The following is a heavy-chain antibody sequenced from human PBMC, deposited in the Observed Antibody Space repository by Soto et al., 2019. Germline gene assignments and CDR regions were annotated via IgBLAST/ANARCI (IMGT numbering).Heavy chain of an antibody. CDR3: AASATDVLGYDYKDTEGLDI. CDR2: IIPLFNVA. D-gene: IGHD4-4*01. CDR1: GGTFSNFA. Sequence: QVQLVQSGPEVKKPGSSVKVSCEASGGTFSNFAVNWVRQAPGQGLEWVGGIIPLFNVAKYAQKFEGRVTMVADDSTSTAYMDLSSLRSDDTAVYYCAASATDVLGYDYKDTEGLDIWGQGTMVTVSS. J-gene: IGHJ3*02. V-gene: IGHV1-69*01.